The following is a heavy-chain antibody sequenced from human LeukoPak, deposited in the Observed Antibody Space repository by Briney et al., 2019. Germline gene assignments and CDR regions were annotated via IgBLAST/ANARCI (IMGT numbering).Heavy chain of an antibody. J-gene: IGHJ1*01. V-gene: IGHV3-74*01. CDR3: ARAPXEIGGYYPEYFRH. D-gene: IGHD3-22*01. CDR1: GFTLSSYW. Sequence: GGSLRLSCAASGFTLSSYWMHWVRQAPGKGLVWVSRIKSDGRTNYADSVKGRFTISRDNAKNTVSLQVNSLRAEDTGVYYCARAPXEIGGYYPEYFRHWGQGTLVIVSS. CDR2: IKSDGRT.